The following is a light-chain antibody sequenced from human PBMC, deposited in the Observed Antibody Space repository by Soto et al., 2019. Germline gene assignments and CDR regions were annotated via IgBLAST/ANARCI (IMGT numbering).Light chain of an antibody. Sequence: DIQMTQSPSTLSASVGDRVTITCRASQSISSWLAWYQQKPGKAPKLLIYDASSLKSGVPSRFSGSGSGTEFTLTISRLEPEDFAVYYCQQYGSSPPITFGQGTRLEIK. J-gene: IGKJ5*01. CDR1: QSISSW. CDR2: DAS. CDR3: QQYGSSPPIT. V-gene: IGKV1-5*01.